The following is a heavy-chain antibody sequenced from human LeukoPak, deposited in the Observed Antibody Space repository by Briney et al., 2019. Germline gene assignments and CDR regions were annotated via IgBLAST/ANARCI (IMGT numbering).Heavy chain of an antibody. CDR3: ARCTVVTDFDY. Sequence: PSETLPLTCAVSGYSISSGYYWAWIRQPPRKGLEWIGHMFHSGITYYNSSLKSRVTISVDTSKNQLSLNLTSVTAADTGVYYCARCTVVTDFDYWGQGIPVTVSS. CDR2: MFHSGIT. D-gene: IGHD4-17*01. CDR1: GYSISSGYY. V-gene: IGHV4-38-2*01. J-gene: IGHJ4*02.